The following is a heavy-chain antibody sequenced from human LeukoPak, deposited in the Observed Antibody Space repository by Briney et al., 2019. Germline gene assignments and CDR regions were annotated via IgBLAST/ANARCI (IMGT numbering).Heavy chain of an antibody. CDR2: INGDGSEE. V-gene: IGHV3-7*01. D-gene: IGHD3-16*01. CDR1: GFTFSRTW. Sequence: AGGSLRLSCAASGFTFSRTWMSWVRQAPGKGLEWVANINGDGSEEYHLDSVKGRFTISRSNARNSLYLQMNSLRAEDTAVYYCARDPDSDNAWGWFDSWGQGAVVTVSS. CDR3: ARDPDSDNAWGWFDS. J-gene: IGHJ5*01.